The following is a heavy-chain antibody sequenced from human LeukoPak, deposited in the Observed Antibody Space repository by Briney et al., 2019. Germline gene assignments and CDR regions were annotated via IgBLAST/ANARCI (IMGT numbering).Heavy chain of an antibody. J-gene: IGHJ6*02. D-gene: IGHD2-2*01. CDR2: ISYDGSNK. CDR3: AALKRYCSSTRCIAAAPWGMDV. Sequence: GRSLRLSCAASGFTFSSYAMHWVRQAPGKGLEWVAVISYDGSNKYYADSGKGRFTISRDNSKNTLYLQMNSLRAEDTAVYYCAALKRYCSSTRCIAAAPWGMDVWGQGTTVTVSS. CDR1: GFTFSSYA. V-gene: IGHV3-30-3*01.